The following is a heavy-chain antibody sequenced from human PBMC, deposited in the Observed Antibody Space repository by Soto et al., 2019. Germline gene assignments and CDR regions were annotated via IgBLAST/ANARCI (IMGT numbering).Heavy chain of an antibody. CDR1: GYTFTSYY. Sequence: ASVKVSCKASGYTFTSYYMHWVRQAPGQGLEWMGIINPSGGSTSYAQKFQGRVTITRDTSTSTAYMELSSLRSEDTAVYYCARVSSWSYCSSTSCHHPFDYWGQGTLVTVSS. CDR2: INPSGGST. J-gene: IGHJ4*02. CDR3: ARVSSWSYCSSTSCHHPFDY. V-gene: IGHV1-46*01. D-gene: IGHD2-2*01.